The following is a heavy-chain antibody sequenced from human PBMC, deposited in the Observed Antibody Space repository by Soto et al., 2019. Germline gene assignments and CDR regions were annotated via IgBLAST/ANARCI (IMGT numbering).Heavy chain of an antibody. CDR3: ARDRDIVAVVAATALDY. D-gene: IGHD2-15*01. CDR2: INPSGGST. V-gene: IGHV1-46*01. J-gene: IGHJ4*02. CDR1: GYTFTSYY. Sequence: ASVKVSCKASGYTFTSYYMHWVRQAPGQGLEWMGIINPSGGSTSYAQKFQGRVTMTRDTSTSTVYMELSSLRSEDTAVYYCARDRDIVAVVAATALDYWGQGTLVTVYS.